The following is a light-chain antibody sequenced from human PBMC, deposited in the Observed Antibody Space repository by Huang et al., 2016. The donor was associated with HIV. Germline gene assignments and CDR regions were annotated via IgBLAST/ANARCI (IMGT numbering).Light chain of an antibody. CDR3: QQYGSSPYT. CDR1: QSVSSSY. V-gene: IGKV3-20*01. CDR2: GAS. J-gene: IGKJ2*01. Sequence: EIVLTQSPGPLSLSTGERATLSCRASQSVSSSYLAWYQQKPGQAPRLLVYGASSRATGIPDRFSGSGSGTDFTLTISRLEPEDFAVYYCQQYGSSPYTFGQGTKLEIK.